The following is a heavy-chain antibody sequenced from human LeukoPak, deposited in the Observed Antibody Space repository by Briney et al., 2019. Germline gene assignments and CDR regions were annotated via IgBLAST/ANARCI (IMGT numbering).Heavy chain of an antibody. CDR2: INPNSGGT. CDR1: GYTFTGYY. D-gene: IGHD3-3*01. Sequence: ASVKVSCTASGYTFTGYYMHWVRQAPGQGLEWMGWINPNSGGTNYAQKFQGRVTMTRDTSISTAYMELSRLRSDDTAVYYCARARDFWSGYQSFDYWGQGTLVIVSS. J-gene: IGHJ4*02. V-gene: IGHV1-2*02. CDR3: ARARDFWSGYQSFDY.